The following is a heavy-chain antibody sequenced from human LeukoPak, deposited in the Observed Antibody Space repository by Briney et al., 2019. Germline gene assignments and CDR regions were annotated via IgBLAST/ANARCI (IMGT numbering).Heavy chain of an antibody. CDR1: GFTFSHYG. D-gene: IGHD4/OR15-4a*01. CDR3: ARRAGAYSHPYDY. CDR2: IYSDNT. V-gene: IGHV3-53*01. J-gene: IGHJ4*02. Sequence: GGSLRLSCAASGFTFSHYGMTWVRQAPGKGLEWVSFIYSDNTHYSDSVKGRFTISRDNSKNTLYLQMNSLRAEDTAVYYCARRAGAYSHPYDYWGQGTLVTVSS.